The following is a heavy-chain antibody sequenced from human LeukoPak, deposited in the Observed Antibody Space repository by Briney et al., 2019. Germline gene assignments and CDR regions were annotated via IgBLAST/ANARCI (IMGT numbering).Heavy chain of an antibody. CDR2: TYHSGST. CDR1: GGSISSGGYS. CDR3: ARGPLGELNGDRLFDY. Sequence: PSETLSLTCAVSGGSISSGGYSWSWIRQPPGKGLEWIGYTYHSGSTYYNPSLKSRVTISVDRSKNQFSLKLSSVTAADTAVYYCARGPLGELNGDRLFDYWGQGTLVTVSS. J-gene: IGHJ4*02. D-gene: IGHD7-27*01. V-gene: IGHV4-30-2*01.